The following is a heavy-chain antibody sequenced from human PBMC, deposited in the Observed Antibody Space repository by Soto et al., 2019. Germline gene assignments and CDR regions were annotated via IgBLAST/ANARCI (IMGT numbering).Heavy chain of an antibody. J-gene: IGHJ5*02. V-gene: IGHV6-1*01. Sequence: SQTLSLPCAISGDSVSSNSAAWNWIRPSPSRGLEWLGRTYYRSKWYNDYAVSVKSRITINPDTSKNQFSLQLNSVTPEDTAVYYCAREQPGEDPPDHNWFDPWGQGTLVTVSS. CDR3: AREQPGEDPPDHNWFDP. D-gene: IGHD1-26*01. CDR1: GDSVSSNSAA. CDR2: TYYRSKWYN.